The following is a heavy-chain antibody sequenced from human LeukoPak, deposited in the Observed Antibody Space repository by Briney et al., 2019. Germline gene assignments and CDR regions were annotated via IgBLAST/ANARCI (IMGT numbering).Heavy chain of an antibody. CDR3: ARGGSSWDFAFDI. Sequence: TGGSLRLSCAASRFIFSSYAMHWVRQAPGKGLEWVAVLSYGSDKYYADSVKGRFTISRDNSRNTLYLQMNSLRTEDTAMYYCARGGSSWDFAFDIWGQGTMVTVSS. J-gene: IGHJ3*02. D-gene: IGHD6-13*01. V-gene: IGHV3-30*04. CDR2: LSYGSDK. CDR1: RFIFSSYA.